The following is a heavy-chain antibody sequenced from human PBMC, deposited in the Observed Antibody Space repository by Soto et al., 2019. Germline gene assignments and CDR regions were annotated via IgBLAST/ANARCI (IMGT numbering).Heavy chain of an antibody. CDR2: ISYDGSNK. J-gene: IGHJ6*02. CDR3: ARDGGYCSGGSCYGGHYYGMDV. D-gene: IGHD2-15*01. CDR1: GFTFSSYA. V-gene: IGHV3-30-3*01. Sequence: QVQLVESGGGVVQPGRSQRLSCAASGFTFSSYAMHWVRQAPGKGLEWVAVISYDGSNKYYADSVKGRFTISRDNSKNTLYLQMNSLRAEDTAVYYCARDGGYCSGGSCYGGHYYGMDVWGQGTTVTVSS.